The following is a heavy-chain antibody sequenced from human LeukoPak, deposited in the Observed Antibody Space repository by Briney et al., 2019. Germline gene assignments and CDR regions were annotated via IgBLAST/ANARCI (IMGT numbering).Heavy chain of an antibody. CDR3: ARVGRAFTARSSFFDY. V-gene: IGHV1-2*02. Sequence: ASVKVSCKSSGYTFTVHYMHWVRQAPGQALEWMGWINPNSGDTNYAQKFQGRVTMTRDTSISTAYMELIRLRSADTAVYYCARVGRAFTARSSFFDYWGQGTLVTVCS. D-gene: IGHD6-6*01. CDR2: INPNSGDT. J-gene: IGHJ4*02. CDR1: GYTFTVHY.